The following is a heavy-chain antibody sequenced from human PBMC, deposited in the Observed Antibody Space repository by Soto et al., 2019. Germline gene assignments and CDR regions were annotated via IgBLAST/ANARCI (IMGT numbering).Heavy chain of an antibody. Sequence: SVRVSCKTSGGTFSSYAISWVRQAPGQGLEWTGGITPIFGTANYAQKFQGRVTITANESTSTAYMELSSLRSAETAVYYCERDRGYSYGGNWFDPWGQGTLVTVSS. CDR1: GGTFSSYA. J-gene: IGHJ5*02. CDR3: ERDRGYSYGGNWFDP. CDR2: ITPIFGTA. V-gene: IGHV1-69*13. D-gene: IGHD5-18*01.